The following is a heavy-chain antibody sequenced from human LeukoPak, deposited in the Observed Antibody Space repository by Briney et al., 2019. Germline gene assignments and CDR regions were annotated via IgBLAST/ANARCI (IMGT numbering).Heavy chain of an antibody. CDR3: ARRKADMINDAFDI. V-gene: IGHV1-69*05. Sequence: GASVKVSCRASGGTLSSYAISWVRQAPGQGLEWMGGIIPIFGIANYAQKFQGRVTITTDESTSTAYMELSSLRSEDTAVYYCARRKADMINDAFDIWGQGTMVTVSS. J-gene: IGHJ3*02. CDR2: IIPIFGIA. D-gene: IGHD3-22*01. CDR1: GGTLSSYA.